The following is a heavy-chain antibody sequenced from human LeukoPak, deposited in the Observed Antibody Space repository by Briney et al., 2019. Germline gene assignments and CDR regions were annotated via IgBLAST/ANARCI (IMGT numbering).Heavy chain of an antibody. V-gene: IGHV3-48*02. CDR3: ARDCRLNCARQPGFDS. CDR1: GFTISSYA. D-gene: IGHD1-1*01. CDR2: ISSSSSPI. J-gene: IGHJ5*01. Sequence: GGSLRLSCAASGFTISSYAMNWVRKAPGKGLEWVSYISSSSSPISYADSVKGRFTISRDNAKNSLYLQMNSLRDEDTAVYYCARDCRLNCARQPGFDSWGQGTLVTVSS.